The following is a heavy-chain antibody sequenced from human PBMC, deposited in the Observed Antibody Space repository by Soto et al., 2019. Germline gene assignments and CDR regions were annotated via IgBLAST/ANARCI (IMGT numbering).Heavy chain of an antibody. CDR2: ISGSGGMT. CDR3: AKGWGFSNYYFDY. V-gene: IGHV3-23*01. Sequence: PGGSLRLSCAASRFTFINYAMSWVRQAPGKGLEWVSAISGSGGMTYYADSVKGRFTISRDNSKNTLYLQMSSLRAEDTAVYYCAKGWGFSNYYFDYWGQGTLVTVSS. J-gene: IGHJ4*02. CDR1: RFTFINYA. D-gene: IGHD4-4*01.